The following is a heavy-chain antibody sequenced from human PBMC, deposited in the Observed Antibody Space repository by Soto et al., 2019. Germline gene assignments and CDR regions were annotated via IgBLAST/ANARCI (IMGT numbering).Heavy chain of an antibody. CDR1: GDSISYSY. Sequence: LSLTCSVSGDSISYSYWSWIRQSPGKGLEWIGYVHSSGSTNYNPSLRSRVTTSLDTSRNQFSLQLNSVTAADTAVYYCARGYYDSSGYSNTFDIWGQGTMVTVSS. J-gene: IGHJ3*02. CDR3: ARGYYDSSGYSNTFDI. CDR2: VHSSGST. V-gene: IGHV4-59*01. D-gene: IGHD3-22*01.